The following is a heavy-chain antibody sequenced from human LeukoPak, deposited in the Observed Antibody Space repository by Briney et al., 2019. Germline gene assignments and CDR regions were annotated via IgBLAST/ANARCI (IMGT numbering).Heavy chain of an antibody. V-gene: IGHV1-2*02. CDR1: GYTFTGYY. CDR2: INPNSGGT. CDR3: ARARENRQWLTT. J-gene: IGHJ4*02. Sequence: ASVKVSCKASGYTFTGYYMHWVRQAPGQGLEWVGWINPNSGGTNYAQKFQGRVTMTRDTSISTAYMELSRLRSDDTAVYYCARARENRQWLTTWGQGTLVTVSS. D-gene: IGHD6-19*01.